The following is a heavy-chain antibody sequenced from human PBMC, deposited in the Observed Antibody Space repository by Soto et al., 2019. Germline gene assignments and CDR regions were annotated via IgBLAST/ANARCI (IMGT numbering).Heavy chain of an antibody. J-gene: IGHJ6*02. Sequence: EVQLVETGGDLIQPGGSLRLSCAASGFTVSSDSMTWVRRAPGKGLEWVSIIYSDNNTDYEDAVKGRFSIFRNTSKNIVYIQMNSLRAEDTAEYYCARHYSAMGVWGQGTTVTVSS. V-gene: IGHV3-53*02. CDR1: GFTVSSDS. CDR2: IYSDNNT. CDR3: ARHYSAMGV.